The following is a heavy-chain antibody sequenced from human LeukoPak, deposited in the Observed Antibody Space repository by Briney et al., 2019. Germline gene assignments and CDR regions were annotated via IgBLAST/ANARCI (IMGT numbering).Heavy chain of an antibody. Sequence: PSETLSLTCTVSGGSISSGSYYWSWIRQPPGKGLEWIGEINHSGSTNYNPSLKSRVTISVDTSKNQFSLKLSSVTAADTAVYYCASNAGIAVAGFDYWGQGTLVTVSS. V-gene: IGHV4-39*07. J-gene: IGHJ4*02. CDR2: INHSGST. CDR3: ASNAGIAVAGFDY. CDR1: GGSISSGSYY. D-gene: IGHD6-19*01.